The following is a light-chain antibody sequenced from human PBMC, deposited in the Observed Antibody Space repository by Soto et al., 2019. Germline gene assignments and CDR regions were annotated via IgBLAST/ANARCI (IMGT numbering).Light chain of an antibody. CDR1: DSNVGSNT. CDR3: AAWDDSLSGQV. CDR2: SDN. J-gene: IGLJ1*01. Sequence: QSALTQPPSASGTPGQRVTISCSGGDSNVGSNTVNWYQHLPGTAPKLLIYSDNQRPSGVPDRFSGSKSGTSASLAISGLQSDDEADYYCAAWDDSLSGQVFGTGTKVTVL. V-gene: IGLV1-44*01.